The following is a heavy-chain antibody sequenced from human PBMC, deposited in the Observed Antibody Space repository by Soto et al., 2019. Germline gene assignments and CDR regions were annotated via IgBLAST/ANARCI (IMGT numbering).Heavy chain of an antibody. V-gene: IGHV1-18*01. J-gene: IGHJ4*02. CDR2: ISAYNGNT. CDR3: AIAVALTTVNPIDY. Sequence: ASAKVSCKASGYTFTRYGISWVRQAPGQGLERMGWISAYNGNTNYGQKLQGRVTMTTDTSTSTAYMELRSLRSDDTAVYYCAIAVALTTVNPIDYWGQGXLVTVYS. CDR1: GYTFTRYG. D-gene: IGHD4-17*01.